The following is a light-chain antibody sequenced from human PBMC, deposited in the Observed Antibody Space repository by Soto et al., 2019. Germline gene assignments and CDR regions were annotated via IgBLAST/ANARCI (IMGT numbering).Light chain of an antibody. CDR3: MQALQTPWT. Sequence: DIVMTQSPLSLPVTPGEPASISCRSSQSLLHSNGYNYLDWYLQKPGQSPQLLIYLGSNRASGVPERFSGSGSGTDFTLKISRVEAEDVGVYYCMQALQTPWTFGQGIKVEIK. CDR2: LGS. V-gene: IGKV2-28*01. CDR1: QSLLHSNGYNY. J-gene: IGKJ1*01.